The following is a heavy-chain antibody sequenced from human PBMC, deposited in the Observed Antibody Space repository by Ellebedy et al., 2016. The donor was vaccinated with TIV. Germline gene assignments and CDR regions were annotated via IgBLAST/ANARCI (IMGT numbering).Heavy chain of an antibody. J-gene: IGHJ4*02. Sequence: PGGSLRLSCAASGFTFDDYAMHWVRQAPGKGLEWVSGISWNSGSIGYADSVKGRFTISRDNAKNSLYLQMNSLRAEDMALYYCAKGDSSTVTTYYFDYWGQGTLVTVSS. D-gene: IGHD4-17*01. V-gene: IGHV3-9*03. CDR3: AKGDSSTVTTYYFDY. CDR2: ISWNSGSI. CDR1: GFTFDDYA.